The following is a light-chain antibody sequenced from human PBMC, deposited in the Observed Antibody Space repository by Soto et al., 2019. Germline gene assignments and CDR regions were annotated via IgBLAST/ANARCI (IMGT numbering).Light chain of an antibody. CDR1: QGISSY. V-gene: IGKV1-8*01. Sequence: AIRMTQSPSSFSASTGDRVTITCRASQGISSYLAWYQQKPGKAPKLLIYAASTLQSGVPSRFSGSGSGTDFTLTISCLQSEDFATYYCQQYYSYPWTFGQATKVEIK. J-gene: IGKJ1*01. CDR3: QQYYSYPWT. CDR2: AAS.